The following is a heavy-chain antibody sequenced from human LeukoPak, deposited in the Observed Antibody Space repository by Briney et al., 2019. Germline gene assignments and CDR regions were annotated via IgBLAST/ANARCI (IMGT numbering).Heavy chain of an antibody. Sequence: SETLSLTCAVYGGSFSGYYWSWIRQPPGKGLEWIGEINHSGSTNYNPSLKSRVTISVDTSKNQFSLKLSSVTAAYTAVYYCARSLGEWYYYYYGMDVWGQGTTVTVSS. CDR1: GGSFSGYY. D-gene: IGHD1-26*01. V-gene: IGHV4-34*01. CDR3: ARSLGEWYYYYYGMDV. CDR2: INHSGST. J-gene: IGHJ6*02.